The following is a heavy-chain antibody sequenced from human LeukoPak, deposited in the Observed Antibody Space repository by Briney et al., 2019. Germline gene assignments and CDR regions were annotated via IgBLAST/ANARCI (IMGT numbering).Heavy chain of an antibody. CDR3: ARTSNCTNGVYYFDY. J-gene: IGHJ4*02. D-gene: IGHD2-8*01. V-gene: IGHV4-34*01. CDR1: GGSFSGYY. Sequence: PSETLSLTCAVYGGSFSGYYWSWIRQPPGKGLEWIGEINHSGSTNYNPSLKSRVTISVDTSKNQFSLKLSSVTAADMAVYYCARTSNCTNGVYYFDYWGQGTLVTVSS. CDR2: INHSGST.